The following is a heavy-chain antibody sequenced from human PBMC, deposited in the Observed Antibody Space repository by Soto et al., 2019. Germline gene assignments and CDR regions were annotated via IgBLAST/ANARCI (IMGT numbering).Heavy chain of an antibody. J-gene: IGHJ6*03. CDR1: GYTFTSYD. D-gene: IGHD3-22*01. CDR3: ARALVVSEPPRYYYYMDV. V-gene: IGHV1-8*01. CDR2: MNPNSGNT. Sequence: ASVKVSCKASGYTFTSYDINWVRQATGQGLEWMGWMNPNSGNTGYAQKFQGRVTMTRNTSISTAYMELSSLRSEDTAVYYCARALVVSEPPRYYYYMDVWGKGTTVTVSS.